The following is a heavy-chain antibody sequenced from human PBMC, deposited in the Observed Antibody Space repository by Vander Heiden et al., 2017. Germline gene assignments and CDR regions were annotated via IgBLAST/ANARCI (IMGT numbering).Heavy chain of an antibody. J-gene: IGHJ4*02. Sequence: QLQLQESGPGLVKPSETLSLTCTVSGGSISSSSYYWDWIRQPPGKGLEWIGRVFFRGNTDDNPSLQSRVAISVDTSKNQFSLKLSSVTAADTAVYYCARRRGPERPKSRGYYYGYYFDYWGQGTLVTVSS. CDR3: ARRRGPERPKSRGYYYGYYFDY. CDR1: GGSISSSSYY. V-gene: IGHV4-39*01. D-gene: IGHD3-22*01. CDR2: VFFRGNT.